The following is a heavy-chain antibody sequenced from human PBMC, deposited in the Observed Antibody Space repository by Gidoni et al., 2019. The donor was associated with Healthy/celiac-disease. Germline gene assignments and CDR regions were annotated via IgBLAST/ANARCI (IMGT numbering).Heavy chain of an antibody. Sequence: QVQLQESGPGPVKPSATLSLTCAASGYSISSGSYWGWTRQPPGKGLEWIGSIYPSGSTYYNPSRKSRVTISVDTSKNQFSLKLSSVTAADTAVYYCARDSSSPAGPGVSDYWGQGTLVTVSS. CDR1: GYSISSGSY. D-gene: IGHD2-2*01. V-gene: IGHV4-38-2*02. CDR2: IYPSGST. J-gene: IGHJ4*02. CDR3: ARDSSSPAGPGVSDY.